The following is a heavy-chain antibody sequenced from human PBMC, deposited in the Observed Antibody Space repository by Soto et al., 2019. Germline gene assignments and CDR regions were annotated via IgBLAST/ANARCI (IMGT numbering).Heavy chain of an antibody. D-gene: IGHD6-6*01. CDR2: ISASSGDT. CDR1: GYTFTSYG. CDR3: ARLEAALDYYYYYGMDV. J-gene: IGHJ6*02. V-gene: IGHV1-18*04. Sequence: GASVKVSCKASGYTFTSYGISWVRQAPGQGLEWMGWISASSGDTNYAQKFQGRVTMTTDTSTSTAYMELRSLRSDDTAVYYCARLEAALDYYYYYGMDVWGQGTTVTVS.